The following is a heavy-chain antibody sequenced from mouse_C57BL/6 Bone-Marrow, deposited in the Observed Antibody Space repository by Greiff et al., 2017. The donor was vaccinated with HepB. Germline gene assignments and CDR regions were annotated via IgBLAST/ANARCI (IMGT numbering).Heavy chain of an antibody. CDR3: ARSGVTTVVRAMDY. Sequence: VQLQQPGAELVRPGSSVKLSCKASGYTFTSYWMHWVKQRPIQGLEWIGNIDPSDSETHYNQKFKDKATLTVDKSSSTAYMQLSSLTSEDSAVYYCARSGVTTVVRAMDYWGQGTSVTVSS. J-gene: IGHJ4*01. CDR2: IDPSDSET. D-gene: IGHD1-1*01. V-gene: IGHV1-52*01. CDR1: GYTFTSYW.